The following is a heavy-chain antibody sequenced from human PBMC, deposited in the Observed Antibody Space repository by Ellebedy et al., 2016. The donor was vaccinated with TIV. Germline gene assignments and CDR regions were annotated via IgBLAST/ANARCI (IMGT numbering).Heavy chain of an antibody. CDR1: GFTFSSYD. D-gene: IGHD2-21*01. Sequence: GGSLRLSCAASGFTFSSYDMHWVRQGIGKGLEWVSAIGTAGDTYYPGSVKGRFTISRENAKNSLYLQITSLRAEDTAVYYCARVRLGDTAVDYWGQGTLVTVSS. CDR3: ARVRLGDTAVDY. J-gene: IGHJ4*03. V-gene: IGHV3-13*01. CDR2: IGTAGDT.